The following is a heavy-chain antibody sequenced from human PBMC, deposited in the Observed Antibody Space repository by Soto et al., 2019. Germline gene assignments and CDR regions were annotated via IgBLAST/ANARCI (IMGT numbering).Heavy chain of an antibody. Sequence: ASVKVSCKASGYTFTGYYMHWVRQAPGQGVEWMGWINPNSGGTKYAQKFQGRVTMTRDTSISTAYMEVSRLRSDDTAVYYCARAGYDILTGSLSYWGQGTLVTV. CDR1: GYTFTGYY. CDR3: ARAGYDILTGSLSY. J-gene: IGHJ4*02. D-gene: IGHD3-9*01. CDR2: INPNSGGT. V-gene: IGHV1-2*02.